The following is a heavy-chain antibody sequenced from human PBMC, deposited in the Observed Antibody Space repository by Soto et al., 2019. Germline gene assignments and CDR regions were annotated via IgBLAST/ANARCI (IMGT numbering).Heavy chain of an antibody. D-gene: IGHD2-15*01. CDR1: GFSFSTTGAG. J-gene: IGHJ4*02. V-gene: IGHV2-5*01. CDR2: IFWNDAK. Sequence: QIALKESGPTLVKPSQTLTLTCTFSGFSFSTTGAGVGWIRQPPGKALGWLALIFWNDAKRYSPSLRSRLTIIKDTSKHQVVLTMTNVDPVDTATYYCAYRRGGSSSGGNFDYWGQGTPVTVYS. CDR3: AYRRGGSSSGGNFDY.